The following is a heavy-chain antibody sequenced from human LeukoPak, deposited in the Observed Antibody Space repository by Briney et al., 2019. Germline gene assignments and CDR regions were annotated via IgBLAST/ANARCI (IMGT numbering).Heavy chain of an antibody. Sequence: SETLSLTCTVSGGSISSYYWSWIRQPPGKGLEWIGYIYYSGSTNYNPSLKSRVTISVDTSKNQFSLKLSSVTAADTAVYYCARDGCSGGSCQGPDAFDIWGQGTMVPVSS. D-gene: IGHD2-15*01. CDR2: IYYSGST. CDR1: GGSISSYY. J-gene: IGHJ3*02. CDR3: ARDGCSGGSCQGPDAFDI. V-gene: IGHV4-59*01.